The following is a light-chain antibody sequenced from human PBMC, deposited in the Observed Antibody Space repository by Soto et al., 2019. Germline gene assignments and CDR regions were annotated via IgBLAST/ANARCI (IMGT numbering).Light chain of an antibody. Sequence: EIVLTQSPGTLSLSPGDRATLFCRASQSVSSNYLAWYQQKPGQAPRLLIFGTSSRATGIPDRFSGSGSETDFTLTISRLEPEDFAVYYCQQYGSSPRTFGQVTKVEI. CDR3: QQYGSSPRT. V-gene: IGKV3-20*01. CDR1: QSVSSNY. CDR2: GTS. J-gene: IGKJ1*01.